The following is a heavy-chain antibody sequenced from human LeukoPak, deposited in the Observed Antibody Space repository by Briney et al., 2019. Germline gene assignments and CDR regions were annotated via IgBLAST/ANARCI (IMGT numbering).Heavy chain of an antibody. CDR1: GFTFSSYA. V-gene: IGHV3-23*01. Sequence: PGGSLRLSCAASGFTFSSYAMSWVRQAPGKGLEWVSAISGSGGSTYYADSVKGRFTISRDNSKNTLYLQMNSLRAEDTAVYYCASVLDPRGLDSDYDILTGVDAFDIWGQGTMVTVSS. CDR2: ISGSGGST. D-gene: IGHD3-9*01. J-gene: IGHJ3*02. CDR3: ASVLDPRGLDSDYDILTGVDAFDI.